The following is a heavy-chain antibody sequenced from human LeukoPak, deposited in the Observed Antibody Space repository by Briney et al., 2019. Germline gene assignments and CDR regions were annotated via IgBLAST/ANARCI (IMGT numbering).Heavy chain of an antibody. CDR2: ISFDGGST. V-gene: IGHV3-74*01. Sequence: TGGSPRLSCAASGSTFSDNSMHWVRQAPGKGLVWVSHISFDGGSTTYADSAKVRFTISRDDAKNTVYMQLTSLRVEDTAVYYCARALLGATKATANRGFDFWGQGTLVTVSS. D-gene: IGHD3-16*01. CDR1: GSTFSDNS. CDR3: ARALLGATKATANRGFDF. J-gene: IGHJ4*02.